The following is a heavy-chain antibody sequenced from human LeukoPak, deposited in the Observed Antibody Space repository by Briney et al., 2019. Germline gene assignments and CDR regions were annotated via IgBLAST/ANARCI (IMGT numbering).Heavy chain of an antibody. D-gene: IGHD6-6*01. CDR2: IYYSGST. CDR3: ARGAARNSAQWFDP. CDR1: GGSISSYY. V-gene: IGHV4-59*01. J-gene: IGHJ5*02. Sequence: SETLSLTCTVSGGSISSYYWSWIRQPPGKGLEWIGYIYYSGSTNYNPSLKSRVTISVDTSKNQFSLKLSSVTAADTAVYYCARGAARNSAQWFDPWGQGTLVTVSS.